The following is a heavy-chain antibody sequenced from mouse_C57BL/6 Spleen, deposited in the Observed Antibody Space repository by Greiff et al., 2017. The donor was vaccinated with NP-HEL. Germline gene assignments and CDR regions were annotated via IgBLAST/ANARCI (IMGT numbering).Heavy chain of an antibody. D-gene: IGHD1-1*01. CDR1: GYTFTSYG. V-gene: IGHV1-81*01. Sequence: VKLMESGAELARPGASVKLSCKASGYTFTSYGISWVKQRTGQGLEWIGEIYPRSGNTYYNEKFKGKATLTADKSSSTAYMELRSLTSEDSAVYFCAVITTDAMDYWGQGTSVTVSS. J-gene: IGHJ4*01. CDR2: IYPRSGNT. CDR3: AVITTDAMDY.